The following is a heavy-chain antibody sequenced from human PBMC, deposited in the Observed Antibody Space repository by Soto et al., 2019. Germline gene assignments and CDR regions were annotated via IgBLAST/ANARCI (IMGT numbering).Heavy chain of an antibody. CDR3: ARAHSGYDLALDY. J-gene: IGHJ4*02. CDR2: IYYSGST. Sequence: SETLSLTCTVSGGSISSYYWSWIRQPPGKGLEWIGYIYYSGSTNYNPSLKSRVTISVDTSKNQFSLKLSSVTAADTAVYYCARAHSGYDLALDYWGQGTLVTVSS. D-gene: IGHD5-12*01. V-gene: IGHV4-59*01. CDR1: GGSISSYY.